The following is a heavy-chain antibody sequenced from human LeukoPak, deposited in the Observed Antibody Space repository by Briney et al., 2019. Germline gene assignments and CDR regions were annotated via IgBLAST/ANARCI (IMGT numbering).Heavy chain of an antibody. Sequence: SETLSLSCTVHGASLSDYYWTWIRQSPEKGLECVGAIDHRGSASYNPSLESRVTISLDTSKNQFSLKLSSVTAADTAVYYCARDFSREYAPHNWFDPWGQGTLVTVSS. CDR1: GASLSDYY. CDR2: IDHRGSA. V-gene: IGHV4-34*01. J-gene: IGHJ5*02. D-gene: IGHD2-2*01. CDR3: ARDFSREYAPHNWFDP.